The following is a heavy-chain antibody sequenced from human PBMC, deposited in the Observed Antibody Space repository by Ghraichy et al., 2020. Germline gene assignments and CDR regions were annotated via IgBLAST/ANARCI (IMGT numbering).Heavy chain of an antibody. CDR1: GYTFTVYY. Sequence: ASVKVSCKASGYTFTVYYVYWVRQAPGQGLEWMGWINPNNGGTNYAQKFQGRVTMTSDTSISTAYMELSRLRSDDTAVYYCARDDSPLKSQLLYYYGVDVWGQGTTVTVSS. CDR3: ARDDSPLKSQLLYYYGVDV. CDR2: INPNNGGT. J-gene: IGHJ6*02. V-gene: IGHV1-2*02. D-gene: IGHD3-22*01.